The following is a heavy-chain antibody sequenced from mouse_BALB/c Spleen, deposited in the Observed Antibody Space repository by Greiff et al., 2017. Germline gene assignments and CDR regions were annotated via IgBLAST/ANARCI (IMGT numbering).Heavy chain of an antibody. V-gene: IGHV1-69*02. CDR2: IYPSDSYT. J-gene: IGHJ2*01. D-gene: IGHD2-14*01. CDR3: TREGYRYDGVPFDY. Sequence: QVQLQQPGAELVRPGASVKLSCKASGYTFTSYWINWVKQRPGQGLEWIGNIYPSDSYTNYNQKFKDKATLTVDKSSSTAYMQLSSPTSEDSAVYYCTREGYRYDGVPFDYWGQGTTLTVSS. CDR1: GYTFTSYW.